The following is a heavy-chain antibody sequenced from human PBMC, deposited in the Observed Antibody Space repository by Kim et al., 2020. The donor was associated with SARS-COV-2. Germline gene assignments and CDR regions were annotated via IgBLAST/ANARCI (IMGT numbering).Heavy chain of an antibody. V-gene: IGHV3-21*01. CDR3: ARDGYYYGSGSSYYYYYYGMDV. D-gene: IGHD3-10*01. Sequence: GGSLRLSCAASGFIFSSYSMNWVRQAPGKGLEWVSSISSSSSYIYYADSVKGRFTISRDDAKNSLYLQMNSLRAEDTAVYYCARDGYYYGSGSSYYYYYYGMDVWGQGTTVTVSS. CDR2: ISSSSSYI. J-gene: IGHJ6*02. CDR1: GFIFSSYS.